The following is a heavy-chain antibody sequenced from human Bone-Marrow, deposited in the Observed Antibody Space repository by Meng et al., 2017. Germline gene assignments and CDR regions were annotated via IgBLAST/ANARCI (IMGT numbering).Heavy chain of an antibody. CDR2: INAGNGNT. CDR3: ARVYSSGWYWYFQH. V-gene: IGHV1-3*01. J-gene: IGHJ1*01. Sequence: QVPLVQSGAEVKKPGASVKVSCKASGYTFTSYAMHWVRQAPGQRLEWMGWINAGNGNTKYSQKFQGRVTITRDTSASTAYMELSSLRSEDTAVYYCARVYSSGWYWYFQHWGQGTLVTVSS. CDR1: GYTFTSYA. D-gene: IGHD6-19*01.